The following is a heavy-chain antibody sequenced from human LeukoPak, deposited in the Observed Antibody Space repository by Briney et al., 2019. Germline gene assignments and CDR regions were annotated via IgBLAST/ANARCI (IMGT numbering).Heavy chain of an antibody. D-gene: IGHD6-13*01. CDR1: GGSFSGYY. CDR3: ARYSSREGFDY. Sequence: SETLSLTCAVYGGSFSGYYLSWIRQPPGKGLEWIGEINHSGSTNYNPSLKRRVTISVDTSKNQFSLKLSSVTAADTAVYYCARYSSREGFDYWGQGTLVTVSS. V-gene: IGHV4-34*01. CDR2: INHSGST. J-gene: IGHJ4*02.